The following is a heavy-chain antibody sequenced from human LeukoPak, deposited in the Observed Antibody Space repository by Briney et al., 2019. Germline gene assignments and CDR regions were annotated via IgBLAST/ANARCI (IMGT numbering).Heavy chain of an antibody. D-gene: IGHD3-22*01. Sequence: GGSLRLSCAASGFTFSGSAMHWVRQASGKGLEWVGRIRSKANSYATAYAASVKGRFTISRDDSKNTAYLQMNSLRAEDTAVYYCAREGAIEAFDIWGQGTMVTVSS. CDR3: AREGAIEAFDI. J-gene: IGHJ3*02. V-gene: IGHV3-73*01. CDR1: GFTFSGSA. CDR2: IRSKANSYAT.